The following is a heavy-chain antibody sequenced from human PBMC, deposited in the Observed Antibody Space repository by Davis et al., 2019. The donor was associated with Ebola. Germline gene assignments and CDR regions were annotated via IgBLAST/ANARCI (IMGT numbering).Heavy chain of an antibody. J-gene: IGHJ6*02. CDR2: ISAYNGNT. V-gene: IGHV1-18*01. CDR3: ARAPDYDLRRGLDV. D-gene: IGHD3-3*01. Sequence: ASVKVSCKASGYTFTSYGISWVRQAPGQGLEWMGWISAYNGNTNYAQKFQGRVTMTTDTSTSTAYMELRSLRSDDTVFYYCARAPDYDLRRGLDVWGPGTTVTVSS. CDR1: GYTFTSYG.